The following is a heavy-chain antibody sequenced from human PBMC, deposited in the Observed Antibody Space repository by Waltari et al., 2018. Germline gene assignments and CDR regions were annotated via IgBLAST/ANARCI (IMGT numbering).Heavy chain of an antibody. CDR2: INQSGST. J-gene: IGHJ3*02. D-gene: IGHD3-3*01. V-gene: IGHV4-34*01. CDR1: GGSFSGYS. CDR3: ARGTRLLRFLEWLLRPAFDI. Sequence: QVQLQQWGAGLLKPSETLSLTCAVYGGSFSGYSWSWIRQPPGKGLEWIGEINQSGSTTYNPSLNRRVTISVDTSKNQFSLKRSSVTAADTAVYYCARGTRLLRFLEWLLRPAFDIWGQGTMVTVSS.